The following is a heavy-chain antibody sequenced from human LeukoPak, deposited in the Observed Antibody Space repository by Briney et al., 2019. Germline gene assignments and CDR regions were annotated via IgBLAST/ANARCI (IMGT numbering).Heavy chain of an antibody. CDR2: IYYSGST. D-gene: IGHD6-19*01. V-gene: IGHV4-39*01. CDR1: GGSISSSSYY. CDR3: AISSGWDTDY. J-gene: IGHJ4*02. Sequence: SETLSLTCTVSGGSISSSSYYWGWIRQPPGKGLEWIGSIYYSGSTYYNPSLKSRVTISVDTSKSQFSLKLSSVTAADTAVYYCAISSGWDTDYWGQGTLATVSS.